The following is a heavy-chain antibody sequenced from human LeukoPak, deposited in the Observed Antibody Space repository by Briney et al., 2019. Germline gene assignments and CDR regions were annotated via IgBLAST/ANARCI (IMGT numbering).Heavy chain of an antibody. V-gene: IGHV3-49*04. Sequence: GRSLRLSCTASGFTFGDYAMSWVRQAPGKGLEWVGFIRSKAYGGTTEYAASVKGRFTISRDDSKSIAYLQMNSLKTEDTAVYYCTRARGYGAYFDYWGQGTPVTVSS. D-gene: IGHD3-22*01. CDR3: TRARGYGAYFDY. J-gene: IGHJ4*02. CDR2: IRSKAYGGTT. CDR1: GFTFGDYA.